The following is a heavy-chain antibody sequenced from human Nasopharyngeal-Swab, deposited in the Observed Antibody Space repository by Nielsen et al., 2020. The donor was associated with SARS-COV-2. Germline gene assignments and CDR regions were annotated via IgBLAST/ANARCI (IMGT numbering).Heavy chain of an antibody. CDR3: ASEGSGVFGVVIYAFDI. V-gene: IGHV1-24*01. CDR2: VVPEDGEP. Sequence: ASVKVSCKVSGYTLTVLPIHWVRQAPGKGLEWMGTVVPEDGEPIYAQNFQGRVTMTEDTSPYTAYLELGSLRSEDPAVYYCASEGSGVFGVVIYAFDIWGPGTLVTVSS. J-gene: IGHJ3*02. CDR1: GYTLTVLP. D-gene: IGHD3-3*01.